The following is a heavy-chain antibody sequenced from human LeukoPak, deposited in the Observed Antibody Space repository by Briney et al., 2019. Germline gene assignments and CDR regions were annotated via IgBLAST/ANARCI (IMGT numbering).Heavy chain of an antibody. CDR1: GFTFSSYA. CDR2: ISYDGSNK. Sequence: GGSLRLSCAASGFTFSSYAMYWVRQAPGKGLEWVAVISYDGSNKYYADSVKGRFTISRDNSKNTVYLQMNSLRVEDTAVYYCAADWPLDHWGQGTLVTVSS. V-gene: IGHV3-30*14. CDR3: AADWPLDH. D-gene: IGHD3/OR15-3a*01. J-gene: IGHJ4*02.